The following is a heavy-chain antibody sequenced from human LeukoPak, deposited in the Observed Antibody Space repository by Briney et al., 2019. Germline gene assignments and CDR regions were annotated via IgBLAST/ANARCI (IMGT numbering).Heavy chain of an antibody. V-gene: IGHV3-23*01. Sequence: GGSLRLACAASGFTFSSYAMSWVRQAPGKGLEWVSAISGSGGSTYYADSVKGRFTISRDNSKNTLYLQMNSLRAEDTAVYYCAKAYDSSGYYYDYFDYWGQGTLVTVSS. CDR2: ISGSGGST. D-gene: IGHD3-22*01. CDR1: GFTFSSYA. CDR3: AKAYDSSGYYYDYFDY. J-gene: IGHJ4*02.